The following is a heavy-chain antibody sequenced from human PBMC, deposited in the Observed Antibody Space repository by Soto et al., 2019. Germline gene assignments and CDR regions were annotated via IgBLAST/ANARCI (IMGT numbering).Heavy chain of an antibody. J-gene: IGHJ4*02. Sequence: GGSLRLSCAASGFTFSSYAMSWVRQAPGKGLQWVSGISGSGGSTYYADSVKGRFTISRDNSKNTLYLQINSLRAEDTAIYHCAKSTSGSGSYYSAADYWGRGTLVTVSS. D-gene: IGHD3-10*01. CDR3: AKSTSGSGSYYSAADY. CDR2: ISGSGGST. V-gene: IGHV3-23*01. CDR1: GFTFSSYA.